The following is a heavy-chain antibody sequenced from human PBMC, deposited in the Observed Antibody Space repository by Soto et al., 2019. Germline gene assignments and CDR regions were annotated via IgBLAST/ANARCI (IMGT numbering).Heavy chain of an antibody. D-gene: IGHD6-19*01. J-gene: IGHJ6*02. CDR2: INAGNGNT. V-gene: IGHV1-3*01. CDR1: GYTFTSYA. CDR3: ASKRGEQWFSAGGMDV. Sequence: QVQLVQSGAEVKKPGASVKVSCKASGYTFTSYAMHWVRQAPGQRLEWMGWINAGNGNTKYSQKFQGRVTITRDTSASTAYMGLSSLRSEATAVYYCASKRGEQWFSAGGMDVWGQGTTVTVSS.